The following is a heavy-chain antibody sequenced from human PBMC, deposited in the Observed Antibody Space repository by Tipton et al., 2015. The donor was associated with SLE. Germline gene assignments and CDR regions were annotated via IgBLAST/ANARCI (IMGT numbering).Heavy chain of an antibody. CDR2: INASGST. V-gene: IGHV4-61*02. D-gene: IGHD3-10*01. CDR3: AITPWTRGSSVY. J-gene: IGHJ4*02. Sequence: TLSLTCDVFGGSVTSDNNYWSWIRQPAGKGLEWIGRINASGSTNYNPSLKSRVTISIDTSKNQFSLKLSSVTAADTAVYYCAITPWTRGSSVYWGQGTRVAASS. CDR1: GGSVTSDNNY.